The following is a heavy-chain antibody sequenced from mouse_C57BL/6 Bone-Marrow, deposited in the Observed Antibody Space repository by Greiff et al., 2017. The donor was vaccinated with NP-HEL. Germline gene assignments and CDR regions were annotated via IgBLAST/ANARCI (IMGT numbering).Heavy chain of an antibody. Sequence: EVKLVESGEGLVKPGGSLKLSCAASGFTFSSYAMSWVRQTPEKRLEWVAYISSGGDYIYYADTVTGRFTISRDNARNTLYLQMSSLKSEDTAMYYCTRDDVPYAMDYWGQGTSVTVSS. CDR1: GFTFSSYA. CDR3: TRDDVPYAMDY. J-gene: IGHJ4*01. D-gene: IGHD2-12*01. CDR2: ISSGGDYI. V-gene: IGHV5-9-1*02.